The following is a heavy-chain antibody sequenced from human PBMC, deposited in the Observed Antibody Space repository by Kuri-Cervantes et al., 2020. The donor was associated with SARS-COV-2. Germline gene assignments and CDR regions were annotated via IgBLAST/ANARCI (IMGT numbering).Heavy chain of an antibody. D-gene: IGHD5-24*01. V-gene: IGHV4-39*01. Sequence: SQTLSLTCAASGFTFSSYWMHWIRQPPGKGLEWIGSIYYSGSTYYNPSLKSRVTISVDTSKNQFSLKLSSVTAADTAVYYCARHEPKGWLQLSPSPPGIDYWGQGTLVTVSS. J-gene: IGHJ4*01. CDR3: ARHEPKGWLQLSPSPPGIDY. CDR2: IYYSGST. CDR1: GFTFSSYW.